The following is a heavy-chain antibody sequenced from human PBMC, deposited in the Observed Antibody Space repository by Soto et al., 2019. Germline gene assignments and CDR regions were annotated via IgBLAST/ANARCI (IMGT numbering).Heavy chain of an antibody. CDR2: IRTKTNNYTT. D-gene: IGHD5-12*01. J-gene: IGHJ4*02. CDR3: IRLGGGYSAYDY. CDR1: GFTFSGSG. Sequence: EVQLVESGGGLVQPGGSLKLSCAASGFTFSGSGIHWVRQAPGKGLEWVGRIRTKTNNYTTSYAASVDGRFTISRDDSKNTAFLQMNSLKTEDTAVYFCIRLGGGYSAYDYSGQGTLVTVSS. V-gene: IGHV3-73*01.